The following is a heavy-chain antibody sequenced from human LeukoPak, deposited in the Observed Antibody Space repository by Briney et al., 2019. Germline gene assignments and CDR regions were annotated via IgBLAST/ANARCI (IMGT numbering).Heavy chain of an antibody. CDR2: VYYSETT. V-gene: IGHV4-59*08. CDR1: GGSINSYY. D-gene: IGHD6-19*01. CDR3: AKRHSSGWTGFDS. J-gene: IGHJ4*02. Sequence: PSETLSLTCAVSGGSINSYYWTWIRQPPGKGLEWIGYVYYSETTNYNPSLKSRVTISLDTAQNQFSLRLSFVTAADTAVYYCAKRHSSGWTGFDSWGQGTLVTVSS.